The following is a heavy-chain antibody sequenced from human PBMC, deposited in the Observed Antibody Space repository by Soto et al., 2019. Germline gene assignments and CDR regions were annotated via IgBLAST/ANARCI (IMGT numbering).Heavy chain of an antibody. J-gene: IGHJ6*02. CDR2: IWYDGSNK. V-gene: IGHV3-33*06. CDR3: AKDRDYYDSSGYYYYYGMDV. Sequence: PGGSLRLSCAASGFTFSSYGMHWVRQAPGKGLEWVAVIWYDGSNKYYADSVKGRFTISRDNSKNTLYLQMNSLRAEDTAVYYCAKDRDYYDSSGYYYYYGMDVWGQGTTVTVSS. CDR1: GFTFSSYG. D-gene: IGHD3-22*01.